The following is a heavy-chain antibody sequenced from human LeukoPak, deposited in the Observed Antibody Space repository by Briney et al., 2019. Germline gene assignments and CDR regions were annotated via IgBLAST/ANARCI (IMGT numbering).Heavy chain of an antibody. V-gene: IGHV4-59*01. CDR1: GGSISSYY. D-gene: IGHD3-10*01. J-gene: IGHJ6*03. CDR3: AREVRGVTQIVGYYYYYMDV. CDR2: IYYSGST. Sequence: SETLSLTCTVSGGSISSYYWSWIRQPPGKGLEWIGYIYYSGSTNYNPSLKSRVTISVDTSKNQFSLKLSSVTAADTAVYYCAREVRGVTQIVGYYYYYMDVWGKGTTVTISS.